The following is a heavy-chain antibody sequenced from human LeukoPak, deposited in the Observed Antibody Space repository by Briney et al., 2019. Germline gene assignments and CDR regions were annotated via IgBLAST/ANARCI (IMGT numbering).Heavy chain of an antibody. J-gene: IGHJ4*02. Sequence: ASVKVSCKASGYTFSAYYMHWVRQAPGQGLEWMGRINPNSDDTNNAQNFQGRVTLTRDTSISTAYMELSRLRSDDTAVYYCARDYCAGDCFPDYWGQGTLVTVSS. V-gene: IGHV1-2*06. CDR1: GYTFSAYY. CDR2: INPNSDDT. D-gene: IGHD2-21*02. CDR3: ARDYCAGDCFPDY.